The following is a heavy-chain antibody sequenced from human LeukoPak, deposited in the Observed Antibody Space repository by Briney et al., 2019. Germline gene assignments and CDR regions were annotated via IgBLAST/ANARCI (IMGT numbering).Heavy chain of an antibody. CDR2: ISSSSSYI. CDR1: GFTFSSYS. Sequence: GGSLRLSCAASGFTFSSYSMNWVRQAPGKGLEWVSSISSSSSYIYYADSVKGRFTISRDNAKNSLYLQMNSLRAEDTAVYYCARENGRYRYDLYFDYWGQGTLVTVSS. D-gene: IGHD5-18*01. CDR3: ARENGRYRYDLYFDY. V-gene: IGHV3-21*01. J-gene: IGHJ4*02.